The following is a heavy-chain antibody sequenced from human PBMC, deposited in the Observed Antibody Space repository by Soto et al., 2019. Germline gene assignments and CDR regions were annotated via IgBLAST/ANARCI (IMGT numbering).Heavy chain of an antibody. D-gene: IGHD3-22*01. Sequence: QVQLQESGPGLVKPSQTLSLTCTVSGGSISSGGYYWTWIRQHPGKGLEWIGYIYYSGSTYYNPSLNSRVTISIDTSKNQFSLKLSSVTAADTAVYYCARRDRGFYPYYFDYWGQGTLVTVSS. V-gene: IGHV4-31*03. CDR2: IYYSGST. CDR3: ARRDRGFYPYYFDY. J-gene: IGHJ4*02. CDR1: GGSISSGGYY.